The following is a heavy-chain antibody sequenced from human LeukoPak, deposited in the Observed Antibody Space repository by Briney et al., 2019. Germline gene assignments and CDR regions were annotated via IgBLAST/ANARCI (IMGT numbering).Heavy chain of an antibody. CDR2: ISSSGTTI. Sequence: GGSLRLSCAASGFTFSSYDMNWVRQAPGKGLEWVSFISSSGTTIDYADSVKGRFTISRYNTKNSLYLQMNSLRVEDTAIYHCARSFDIWGQGTMVTVSP. J-gene: IGHJ3*02. CDR1: GFTFSSYD. V-gene: IGHV3-48*03. CDR3: ARSFDI.